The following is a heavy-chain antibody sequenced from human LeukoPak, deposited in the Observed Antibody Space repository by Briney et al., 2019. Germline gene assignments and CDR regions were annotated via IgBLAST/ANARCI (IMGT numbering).Heavy chain of an antibody. V-gene: IGHV1-8*01. Sequence: ASVKVSCKASGYTFTTYDMSWVRQATGQGLEWMGWMNPDSGDTGYAQKFQGRVTMTRNTSISTAYMELSSLRSEDTAVYYCARVQRVTFPLKYYFDYWGQGTLVTVSS. D-gene: IGHD3-10*01. CDR2: MNPDSGDT. J-gene: IGHJ4*02. CDR3: ARVQRVTFPLKYYFDY. CDR1: GYTFTTYD.